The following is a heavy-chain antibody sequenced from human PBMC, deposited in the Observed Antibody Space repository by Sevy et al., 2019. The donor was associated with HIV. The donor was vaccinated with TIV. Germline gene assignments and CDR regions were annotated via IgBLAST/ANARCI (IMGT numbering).Heavy chain of an antibody. J-gene: IGHJ4*02. CDR2: IWYDGGFK. CDR1: GFTFSIYG. Sequence: GGSLRLSCVASGFTFSIYGMHWVRQAPGKGLEWVAAIWYDGGFKYNEDSVEGRFTISRDNSKNTLFLQMNSLRDEDTAVYYCVRGRYDSSDYYTNKNFDYWGQGTLVTVSS. V-gene: IGHV3-33*03. CDR3: VRGRYDSSDYYTNKNFDY. D-gene: IGHD3-22*01.